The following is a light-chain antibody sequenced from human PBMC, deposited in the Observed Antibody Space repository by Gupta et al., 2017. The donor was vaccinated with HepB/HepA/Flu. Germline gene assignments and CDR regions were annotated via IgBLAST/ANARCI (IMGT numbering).Light chain of an antibody. CDR3: QAWDSSTVV. V-gene: IGLV3-1*01. Sequence: YELTQPPSDSVSPGQTASITCSGDKLGDKYACWYQQKPGQSPVLVIYQDSKRPSGIPERFSGSNSGNTATLTISGTQAMDEADYYCQAWDSSTVVFGGGTKLTVL. CDR1: KLGDKY. J-gene: IGLJ2*01. CDR2: QDS.